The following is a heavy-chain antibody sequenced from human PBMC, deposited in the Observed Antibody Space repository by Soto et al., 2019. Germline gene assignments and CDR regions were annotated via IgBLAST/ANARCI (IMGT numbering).Heavy chain of an antibody. CDR1: GGTFSSYA. Sequence: QGQLVQSGAEVKKPGSSVKVSCKASGGTFSSYAISWVPQAPGQGLEWMGGIIPIFGTANYAHKFQGRVPITADKSAGTADIERSSRRYEETDVYYCARDVVDIVVVPAISHKYNWLAPWGQGTLVTVSS. CDR2: IIPIFGTA. J-gene: IGHJ5*02. D-gene: IGHD2-2*03. V-gene: IGHV1-69*06. CDR3: ARDVVDIVVVPAISHKYNWLAP.